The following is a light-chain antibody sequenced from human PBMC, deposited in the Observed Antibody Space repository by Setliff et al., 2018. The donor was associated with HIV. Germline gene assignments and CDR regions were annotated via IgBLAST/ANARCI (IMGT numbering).Light chain of an antibody. V-gene: IGLV2-23*02. J-gene: IGLJ2*01. CDR2: DVT. CDR3: CSFAGSDTWI. CDR1: SSDVGGYES. Sequence: QSALTQPASVSGSPGQSITISCTGSSSDVGGYESVSWYQQHPGEVPKLMIFDVTKRPSGVSNRFSASKSGNTASLTISGLQTEDEAEYYCCSFAGSDTWIFGGGTKVTVL.